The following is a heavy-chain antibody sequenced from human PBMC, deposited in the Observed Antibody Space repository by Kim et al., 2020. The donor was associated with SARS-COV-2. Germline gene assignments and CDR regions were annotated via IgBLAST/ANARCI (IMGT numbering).Heavy chain of an antibody. CDR1: SDSIRSYY. D-gene: IGHD6-13*01. CDR3: ARSEGRGSWHQFDY. Sequence: SETLSLTCSVSSDSIRSYYCSWIRQLPGKGLEWLGYIYYSGNTDYNPSLKSRITISWDTSKNQFSLDLTSVTGADTAVYYCARSEGRGSWHQFDYWGQGILVTVSS. CDR2: IYYSGNT. V-gene: IGHV4-59*01. J-gene: IGHJ4*02.